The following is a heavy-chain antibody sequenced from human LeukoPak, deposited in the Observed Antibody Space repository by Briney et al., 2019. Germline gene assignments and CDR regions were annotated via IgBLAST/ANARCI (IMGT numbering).Heavy chain of an antibody. CDR3: ARGPKPTWGYCSGGSCSVPNFDY. D-gene: IGHD2-15*01. CDR1: GGSISNYY. V-gene: IGHV4-59*01. J-gene: IGHJ4*02. CDR2: IFYSGST. Sequence: PSETLSLTCTVSGGSISNYYWSWIRQPPGKGLEWMGYIFYSGSTNYNPSLKSRVTISVDTSKNQFSLKLSSVTAADTAVYYCARGPKPTWGYCSGGSCSVPNFDYWGQGTLVTVSS.